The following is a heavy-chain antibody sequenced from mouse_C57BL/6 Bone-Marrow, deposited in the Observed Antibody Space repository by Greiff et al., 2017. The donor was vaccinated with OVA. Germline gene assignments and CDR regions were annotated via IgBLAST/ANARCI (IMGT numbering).Heavy chain of an antibody. CDR1: GFNIKDDY. V-gene: IGHV14-4*01. J-gene: IGHJ3*01. D-gene: IGHD2-3*01. CDR3: TFYGYYFAY. CDR2: IDPENGDT. Sequence: VQLQQSGAELVRPGASVKLSCTASGFNIKDDYMHWVKQRPEQGLEWIGWIDPENGDTEYASKFQGKATITADTSSNTAYLQLSSLTSEDTAVYYCTFYGYYFAYWGQGTLDTVSA.